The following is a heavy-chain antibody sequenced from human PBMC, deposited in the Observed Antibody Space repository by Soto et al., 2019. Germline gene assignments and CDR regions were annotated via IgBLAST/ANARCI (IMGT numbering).Heavy chain of an antibody. CDR1: GFTFSSYW. CDR3: AGGWLQLGFDY. CDR2: IKQDGSEK. J-gene: IGHJ4*02. D-gene: IGHD5-12*01. Sequence: EVQLVESGGGLVQPGGSLRLSCAASGFTFSSYWMSWVRQAPGKGLEWVANIKQDGSEKNYVDSVKGRFTISRDNAKNSLYLQMNSLRPEDTAVYYCAGGWLQLGFDYWGQGTLVTVSS. V-gene: IGHV3-7*01.